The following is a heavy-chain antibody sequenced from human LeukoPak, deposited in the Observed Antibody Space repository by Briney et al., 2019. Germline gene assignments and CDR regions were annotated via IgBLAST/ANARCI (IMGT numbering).Heavy chain of an antibody. CDR1: GGSITQLNY. CDR2: VNLQGGT. V-gene: IGHV4-4*02. J-gene: IGHJ4*02. CDR3: AREGGSYRPLDY. Sequence: SETLSLTCDVSGGSITQLNYWPWVRQPQGKGLEWIGEVNLQGGTNYNPSLLRRVAISVDTSANHVSLQMTSVTAADTAVYYCAREGGSYRPLDYSGQGTLVTVSS. D-gene: IGHD3-16*02.